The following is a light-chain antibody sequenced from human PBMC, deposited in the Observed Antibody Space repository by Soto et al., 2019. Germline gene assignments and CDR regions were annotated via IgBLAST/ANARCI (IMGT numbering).Light chain of an antibody. Sequence: EVVMTQSPAALSVSPGERAALSCRASQSVGSKLAWYQQKPGQAPRLLIFDAFTRATGIPARFSGSGSGTEFTLFISSLQSEDFAVYYCQQYNNWPPLTFDGGTKVEI. CDR2: DAF. J-gene: IGKJ4*01. CDR3: QQYNNWPPLT. V-gene: IGKV3-15*01. CDR1: QSVGSK.